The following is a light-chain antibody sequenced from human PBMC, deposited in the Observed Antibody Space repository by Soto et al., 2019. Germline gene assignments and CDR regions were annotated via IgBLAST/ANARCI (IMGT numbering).Light chain of an antibody. V-gene: IGKV1-5*01. Sequence: DIQMTQSPSTLSASVGDRVTITCRASLHISSRLASYQQKPGKAPKLVIYDASSLESGVPSRSSGSGSGTKFTLTISSLQPDDFATYYCQQYTSYSFGPGTKVDIK. J-gene: IGKJ3*01. CDR1: LHISSR. CDR2: DAS. CDR3: QQYTSYS.